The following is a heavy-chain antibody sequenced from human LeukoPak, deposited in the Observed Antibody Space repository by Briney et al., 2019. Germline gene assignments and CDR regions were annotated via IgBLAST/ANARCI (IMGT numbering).Heavy chain of an antibody. CDR1: GFTFSSYA. V-gene: IGHV3-30-3*01. J-gene: IGHJ4*02. Sequence: PGGSLRLSCAASGFTFSSYAMHWVRQAPGKGLEWVAVISYDGSNKYYADSVKGRFTISRDNSKNTLYLQMNSLRAEDTAVYYCARDDRSPPFGELLSPFDYWGQGTLVTVSS. CDR3: ARDDRSPPFGELLSPFDY. CDR2: ISYDGSNK. D-gene: IGHD3-10*01.